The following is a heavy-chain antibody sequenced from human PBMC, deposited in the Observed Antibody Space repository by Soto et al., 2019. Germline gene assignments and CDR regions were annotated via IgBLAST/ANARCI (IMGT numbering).Heavy chain of an antibody. D-gene: IGHD3-3*01. Sequence: ASVKVSCKASGYTFTSYGISWVRQAPGQGLEWMGWISAYNGNTNYAQKLQGRVTMTTDTSTSTAYMELRSLRSDDTAVYHCARDLPSYYDFWSGYYLYYYYYGMDVWGQGTTVTVS. CDR1: GYTFTSYG. J-gene: IGHJ6*02. CDR2: ISAYNGNT. V-gene: IGHV1-18*01. CDR3: ARDLPSYYDFWSGYYLYYYYYGMDV.